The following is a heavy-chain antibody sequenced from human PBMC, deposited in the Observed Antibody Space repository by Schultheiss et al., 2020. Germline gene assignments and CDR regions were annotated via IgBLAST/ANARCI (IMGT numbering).Heavy chain of an antibody. D-gene: IGHD6-6*01. V-gene: IGHV4-34*01. CDR3: ARHRIAARFDY. J-gene: IGHJ4*02. Sequence: SETLSLTCAVYGGSFTTYHWSWIRKSPGKGLEWIGEINHSGSTNYNPSLKSRVTISVDTSKNQFSLKLSSVTAADTAVYYCARHRIAARFDYWGQGTLVTVSS. CDR2: INHSGST. CDR1: GGSFTTYH.